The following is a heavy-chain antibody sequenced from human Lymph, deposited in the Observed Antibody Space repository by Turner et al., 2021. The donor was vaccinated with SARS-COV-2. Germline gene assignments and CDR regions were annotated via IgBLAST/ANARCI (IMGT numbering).Heavy chain of an antibody. CDR1: GFTFSGYG. CDR3: AKDLSAGDYYYYYGMDV. CDR2: ISYDGNNE. D-gene: IGHD3-10*01. V-gene: IGHV3-30*18. J-gene: IGHJ6*02. Sequence: QVQLVESGGGVVQPGRSLRLSCAASGFTFSGYGMHCVRQAPGKGLEWVAVISYDGNNEHCADSVKGRFTISRDNSKNTLYLQMNRLRPDDTAVYYCAKDLSAGDYYYYYGMDVWGQGTTVTVSS.